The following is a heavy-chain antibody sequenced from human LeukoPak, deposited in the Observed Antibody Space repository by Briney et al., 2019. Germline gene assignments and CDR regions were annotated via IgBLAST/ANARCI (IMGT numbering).Heavy chain of an antibody. V-gene: IGHV5-51*01. CDR2: IYPGDSDT. D-gene: IGHD1-26*01. CDR1: GYTISSNW. Sequence: GESLKISCKASGYTISSNWIGWVRQMPRKGLEWMGLIYPGDSDTRYSPSFQGQVTISADKSSSTAYLQWSSLKASDTAMYYCARHRVGIYSRNHAFDIWGQGTMVTVSS. J-gene: IGHJ3*02. CDR3: ARHRVGIYSRNHAFDI.